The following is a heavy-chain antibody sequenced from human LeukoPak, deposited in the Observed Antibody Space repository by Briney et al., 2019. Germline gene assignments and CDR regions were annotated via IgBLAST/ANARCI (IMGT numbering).Heavy chain of an antibody. V-gene: IGHV4-59*01. Sequence: PSETLSLTCTVSGGSISSDYWSWLRQPPGKGLEWIGYIYYSGSTNYNPSLKSRVTISVDTSKNQFSLKLSSVTAADTAVYYCARNWRSGWYGYAFDIWGQGIMVTVSS. J-gene: IGHJ3*02. D-gene: IGHD6-19*01. CDR2: IYYSGST. CDR3: ARNWRSGWYGYAFDI. CDR1: GGSISSDY.